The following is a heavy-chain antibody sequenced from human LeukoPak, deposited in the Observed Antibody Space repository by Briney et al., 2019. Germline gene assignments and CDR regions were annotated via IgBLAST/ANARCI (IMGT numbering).Heavy chain of an antibody. CDR1: GFTFSSYA. Sequence: GRSLRLSCAASGFTFSSYAMSWVRQAPGKGLEWVSAISGSGGSTYYADSVKGRFTISRDNSKNTLYLQMNSLRAEDTAVYYCAKTVRFLERFGDFDYWGQGTLVTVSS. CDR3: AKTVRFLERFGDFDY. D-gene: IGHD3-3*01. J-gene: IGHJ4*02. V-gene: IGHV3-23*01. CDR2: ISGSGGST.